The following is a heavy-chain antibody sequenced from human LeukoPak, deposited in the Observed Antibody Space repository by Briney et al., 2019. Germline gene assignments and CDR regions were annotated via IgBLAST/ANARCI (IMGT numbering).Heavy chain of an antibody. CDR2: IYYSGST. J-gene: IGHJ4*02. V-gene: IGHV4-39*01. D-gene: IGHD6-19*01. CDR3: ARQGEGGQWLVLGNPGYFDD. Sequence: TSSETLSLTCTVSGGSISSSGYYWGWIRQPPGKGLEWNGRIYYSGSTYYNPSVKSRVTISVDKSKNQFSLKLSSVTAADTAVYYCARQGEGGQWLVLGNPGYFDDWGQGTLVTVSS. CDR1: GGSISSSGYY.